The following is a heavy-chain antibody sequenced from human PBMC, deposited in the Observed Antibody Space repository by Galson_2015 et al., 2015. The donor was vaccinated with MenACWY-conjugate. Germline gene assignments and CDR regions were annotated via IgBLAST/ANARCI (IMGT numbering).Heavy chain of an antibody. J-gene: IGHJ4*02. CDR3: ARAPYYYGSSSHYYFDY. CDR2: ISSSSDYI. CDR1: GFTFSSDS. V-gene: IGHV3-21*01. Sequence: SLRLSCAASGFTFSSDSMNWVRQAPGRGLEWVSSISSSSDYIYYADSVKGRFTISRDNAKNSLYLQMNSLRAEDTAVYYCARAPYYYGSSSHYYFDYWGQGTLVTVSS. D-gene: IGHD3-10*01.